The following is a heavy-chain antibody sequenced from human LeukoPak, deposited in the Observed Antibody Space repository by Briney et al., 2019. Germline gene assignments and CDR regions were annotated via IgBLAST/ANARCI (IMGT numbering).Heavy chain of an antibody. V-gene: IGHV3-30-3*01. CDR1: GFTFSSYA. CDR3: AKDGEMDRAFWSGYPTYFDY. J-gene: IGHJ4*02. CDR2: ISYDGSNK. D-gene: IGHD3-3*01. Sequence: GGSLRLSCAASGFTFSSYAMHWVRQAPGKGLEWVAVISYDGSNKYYADSVKGRFTISRDNSKNTLYLQMNSLRAEDTAVYYCAKDGEMDRAFWSGYPTYFDYWGQGTLVTVSS.